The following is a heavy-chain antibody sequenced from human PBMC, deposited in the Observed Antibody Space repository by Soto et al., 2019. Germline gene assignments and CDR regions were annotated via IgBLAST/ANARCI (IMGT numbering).Heavy chain of an antibody. J-gene: IGHJ5*02. Sequence: GESLKISCAAPGFTFSSYWMSWVRQAPGKGLEWVANIKQDGSEKYYVDSVKGRFTISRDNAKNSLYLQMNSLRAEDTAVYYCARVPYDSSGYYYGTELWFDPWGQGTLVTVSS. V-gene: IGHV3-7*01. D-gene: IGHD3-22*01. CDR1: GFTFSSYW. CDR3: ARVPYDSSGYYYGTELWFDP. CDR2: IKQDGSEK.